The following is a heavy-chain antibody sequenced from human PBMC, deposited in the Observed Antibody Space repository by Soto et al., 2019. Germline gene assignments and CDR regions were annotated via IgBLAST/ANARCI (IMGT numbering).Heavy chain of an antibody. CDR3: ATGGLGSFGELV. Sequence: GASVKVSCKVSGYTLTELSMHWVRQAPGKGLEWMGGFDPEDGETIYAQKFLGRVTMTEDTSTDTAYMELSSLRSEDTAVYYCATGGLGSFGELVWGQGTLVTVSS. D-gene: IGHD3-10*01. CDR2: FDPEDGET. CDR1: GYTLTELS. V-gene: IGHV1-24*01. J-gene: IGHJ4*02.